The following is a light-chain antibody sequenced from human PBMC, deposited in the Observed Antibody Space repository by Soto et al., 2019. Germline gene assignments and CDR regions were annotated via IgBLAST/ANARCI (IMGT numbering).Light chain of an antibody. Sequence: EIVVTQSPATLSVSPGERATLSCRASQSVRSNLAWYLQKPGQAPRLLIYGASTRATGIPARFSGSGSGTEFPLPISSVQSEDFAVYYCQQYNNWPPLTFGGGTKVEIK. J-gene: IGKJ4*01. CDR3: QQYNNWPPLT. V-gene: IGKV3-15*01. CDR2: GAS. CDR1: QSVRSN.